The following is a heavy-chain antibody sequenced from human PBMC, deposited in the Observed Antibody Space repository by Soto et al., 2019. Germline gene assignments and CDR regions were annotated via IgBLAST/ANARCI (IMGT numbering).Heavy chain of an antibody. CDR2: LSAYNGNT. J-gene: IGHJ4*02. Sequence: ASVKVSCGASGYTFTSNGISWVRQAPGQGLERKGWLSAYNGNTKYAQKLRGRVTTTTDTSTSTAYMELRSLRSDDTAVYYCARDVAVLDYWGQGSQVTVS. V-gene: IGHV1-18*01. CDR3: ARDVAVLDY. D-gene: IGHD2-15*01. CDR1: GYTFTSNG.